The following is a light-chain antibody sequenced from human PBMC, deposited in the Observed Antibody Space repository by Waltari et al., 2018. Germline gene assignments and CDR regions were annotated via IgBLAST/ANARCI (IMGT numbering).Light chain of an antibody. J-gene: IGLJ1*01. CDR1: NSDVGNYNL. CDR2: EVI. CDR3: CSYAGSGTYV. V-gene: IGLV2-23*02. Sequence: QSALTQPASVSGTPGQSITISCTGTNSDVGNYNLVSWYQHHPGEAPKLMLCEVIKRPSGVSNRCSGSKSGNTASLTISGLQAEDESDYYCCSYAGSGTYVFGTGTKVTVL.